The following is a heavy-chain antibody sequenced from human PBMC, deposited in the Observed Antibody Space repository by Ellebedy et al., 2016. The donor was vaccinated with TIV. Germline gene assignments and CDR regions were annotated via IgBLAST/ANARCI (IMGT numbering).Heavy chain of an antibody. Sequence: SLKISCAASGFAFDDYGMHWVRQAPGKGLEWVSAISWNSGTIGYADSVKGRFTISRDNTKNTLYLQMNSLRTEDTALYYCVRVFYGSGSSLQHWGPGTLVSVSS. V-gene: IGHV3-9*01. CDR2: ISWNSGTI. J-gene: IGHJ1*01. CDR3: VRVFYGSGSSLQH. D-gene: IGHD3-10*01. CDR1: GFAFDDYG.